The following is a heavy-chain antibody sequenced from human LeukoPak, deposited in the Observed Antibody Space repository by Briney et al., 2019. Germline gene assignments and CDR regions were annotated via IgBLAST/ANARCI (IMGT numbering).Heavy chain of an antibody. J-gene: IGHJ6*03. V-gene: IGHV1-69*13. D-gene: IGHD6-13*01. CDR1: GGTFSSYA. Sequence: GASVKVSCKASGGTFSSYAISWVRQAPGQGLEWMGGIIPIFGTANYAQKFQGRVTITADESTSTAYMELSSLRSEDTAVYYCARDRGEQQLVTWYMDVWGKGTTVTVSS. CDR2: IIPIFGTA. CDR3: ARDRGEQQLVTWYMDV.